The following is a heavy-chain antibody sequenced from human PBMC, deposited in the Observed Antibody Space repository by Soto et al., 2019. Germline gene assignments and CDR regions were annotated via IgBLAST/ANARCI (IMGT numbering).Heavy chain of an antibody. CDR3: VRTAHDSSGYYFDY. Sequence: GGSQRLSCTASGFNFRSYGRHWVRQAPGKGLEWVAVIWYDGSNKYYADSVKGRFTISRDNSKNTLYLQMNSLRAEDTAVFYCVRTAHDSSGYYFDYWGQGTLVTVSS. J-gene: IGHJ4*02. CDR1: GFNFRSYG. V-gene: IGHV3-33*01. D-gene: IGHD3-22*01. CDR2: IWYDGSNK.